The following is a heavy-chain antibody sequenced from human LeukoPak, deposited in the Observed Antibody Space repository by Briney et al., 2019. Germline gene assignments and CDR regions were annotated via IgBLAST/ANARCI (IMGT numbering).Heavy chain of an antibody. CDR2: ISYDRSNK. CDR1: GFTFSSYA. CDR3: ARDPTYLTGFDY. Sequence: GGSLRLSCAASGFTFSSYAMHWVRQAPGKGLEWVAVISYDRSNKYYADSVKGRFTISRDNSKNTLYLQMNSLRAEATAVYYCARDPTYLTGFDYWGQGTLVTVSS. V-gene: IGHV3-30*04. J-gene: IGHJ4*02. D-gene: IGHD3-9*01.